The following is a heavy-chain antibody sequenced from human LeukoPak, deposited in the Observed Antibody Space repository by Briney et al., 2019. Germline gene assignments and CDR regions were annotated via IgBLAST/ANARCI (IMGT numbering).Heavy chain of an antibody. CDR1: GFTFSSYA. D-gene: IGHD3-22*01. CDR2: ISGSGGST. J-gene: IGHJ4*02. V-gene: IGHV3-23*01. Sequence: PGGSPRLSCAASGFTFSSYAMSWVRQAPGKGLEWVSAISGSGGSTYYADSVKGRFTISRDNPKNTLYLQMNSLRAEDTAVYFCAKRGVVIRVILVGFHKEAYYFDSWGQGALVTVSS. CDR3: AKRGVVIRVILVGFHKEAYYFDS.